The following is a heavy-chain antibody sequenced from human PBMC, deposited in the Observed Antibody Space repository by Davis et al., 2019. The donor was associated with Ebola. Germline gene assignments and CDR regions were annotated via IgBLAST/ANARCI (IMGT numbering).Heavy chain of an antibody. D-gene: IGHD6-6*01. CDR3: TKDGPSSSSDY. CDR2: INSDGSST. V-gene: IGHV3-74*01. J-gene: IGHJ4*02. Sequence: HTGGSLRLSCAASGFTFSNYWMHWVRQAPGKGLVWVSRINSDGSSTSYADSVKGRFTISRDDSKNTVYLQMNSLRSEDTAVYYCTKDGPSSSSDYWGQGTLVTVSS. CDR1: GFTFSNYW.